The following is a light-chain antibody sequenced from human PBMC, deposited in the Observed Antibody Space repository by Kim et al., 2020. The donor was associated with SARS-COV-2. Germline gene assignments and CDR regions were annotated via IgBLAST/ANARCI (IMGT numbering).Light chain of an antibody. CDR2: DAS. Sequence: SQGKRATLARSASLSVGNSIAWYQQNPGQPPRLLIYDASSRTTGIPARFSGSGSETDFTLTISSLDPEDFAVYYCQQRSTRPPITFGQGTRLEIK. CDR3: QQRSTRPPIT. J-gene: IGKJ5*01. CDR1: LSVGNS. V-gene: IGKV3-11*01.